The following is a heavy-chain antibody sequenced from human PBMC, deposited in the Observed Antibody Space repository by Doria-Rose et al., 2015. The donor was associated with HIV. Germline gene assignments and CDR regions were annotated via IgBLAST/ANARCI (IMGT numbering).Heavy chain of an antibody. J-gene: IGHJ4*02. D-gene: IGHD6-13*01. CDR1: GVSLSSPGMG. CDR2: IFSDDER. CDR3: ARIKSSRWYHKYYFDF. V-gene: IGHV2-26*01. Sequence: TLTLTCTVSGVSLSSPGMGVSWIRQPPGKALEWLANIFSDDERSYKTSLKRRLTISRGTSKSQVVLTMTDMDPVDTATYYCARIKSSRWYHKYYFDFWGQGTLVIVSA.